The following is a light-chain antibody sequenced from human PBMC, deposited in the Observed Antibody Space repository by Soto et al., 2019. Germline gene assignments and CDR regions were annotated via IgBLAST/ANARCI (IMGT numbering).Light chain of an antibody. CDR1: QSVSGY. J-gene: IGKJ4*01. V-gene: IGKV3-11*01. Sequence: EIVLTQSPATLSLSPGERATLSCRASQSVSGYLAWYQQKPGQAPRLLIFDTSNRATGIPARFSGSGSGTDFTLTISSLEPEDFVVYYCQQRRNWPLTFGGGTKVEIK. CDR2: DTS. CDR3: QQRRNWPLT.